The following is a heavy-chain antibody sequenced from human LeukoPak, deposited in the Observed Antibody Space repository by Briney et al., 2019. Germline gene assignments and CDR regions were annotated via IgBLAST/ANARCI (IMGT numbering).Heavy chain of an antibody. D-gene: IGHD3-10*01. J-gene: IGHJ6*03. V-gene: IGHV3-20*04. CDR3: ARHGSGSYYRPSHYYYYYYMDV. CDR1: GFTFDDYG. CDR2: INWNGGST. Sequence: GGSLRLSCAASGFTFDDYGMSWVRQAPGKGLEWVSGINWNGGSTGYADSVKGGFTISRDNAKNSLYLQMNSLRAEDTALYYCARHGSGSYYRPSHYYYYYYMDVWGIGTTVTVSS.